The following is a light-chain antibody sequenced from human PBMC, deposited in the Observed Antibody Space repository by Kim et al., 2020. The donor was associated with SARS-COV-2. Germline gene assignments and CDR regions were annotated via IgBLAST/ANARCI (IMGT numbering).Light chain of an antibody. CDR2: EVN. J-gene: IGLJ1*01. CDR1: SSDVGGYNY. V-gene: IGLV2-8*01. Sequence: QSALTQPPSASGSPGQSVTISCTGTSSDVGGYNYVSWYQQHPDKAPKLMIYEVNKRPSGVPDRFSGSKSGNTASLTVSGLQAEGEAEYYCSSYAGSNNYVFGTGTKVTVL. CDR3: SSYAGSNNYV.